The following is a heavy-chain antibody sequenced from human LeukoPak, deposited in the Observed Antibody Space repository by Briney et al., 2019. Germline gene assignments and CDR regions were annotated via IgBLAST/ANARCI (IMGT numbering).Heavy chain of an antibody. V-gene: IGHV4-59*01. Sequence: SETLSLTRTVSGGSISSYYWSWIRQPPGKGLEWIGYIYYSGSTNYNPSLKSRVTISVDTSKNQFSLKLSSVTAADTAVYYCARVPHSDYSSGWYGRGAFDIWGQGTMVTVSS. J-gene: IGHJ3*02. D-gene: IGHD6-19*01. CDR1: GGSISSYY. CDR3: ARVPHSDYSSGWYGRGAFDI. CDR2: IYYSGST.